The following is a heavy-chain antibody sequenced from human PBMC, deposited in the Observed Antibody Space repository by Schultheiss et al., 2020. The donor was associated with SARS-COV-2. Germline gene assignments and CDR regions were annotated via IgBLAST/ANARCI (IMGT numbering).Heavy chain of an antibody. V-gene: IGHV3-30-3*01. J-gene: IGHJ4*02. D-gene: IGHD4-17*01. CDR1: GFTFSSYA. Sequence: GGSLRLSCAASGFTFSSYAMHWVRQAPGKGLEWVAMISYDGANKYYADSVKGRITISRDNSKNMLYLQMNSLRVEDTAVYYCARRTVTLDYWGQGTLVTVSS. CDR3: ARRTVTLDY. CDR2: ISYDGANK.